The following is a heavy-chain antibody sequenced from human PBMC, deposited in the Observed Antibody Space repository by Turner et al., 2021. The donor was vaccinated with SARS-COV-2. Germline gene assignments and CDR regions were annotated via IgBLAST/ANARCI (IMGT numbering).Heavy chain of an antibody. CDR3: ARGYYYDSSVSALKY. V-gene: IGHV4-39*01. CDR1: GGAVSSGIYF. CDR2: IYYNGGT. Sequence: QLLLQESCPVLVKPSETLSLTCTVSGGAVSSGIYFWGWIRPPPVKVLEWIGTIYYNGGTYNNPSLKSRVTISVETSKNLFSLRLSSVTAADTAVYYCARGYYYDSSVSALKYWGQGTLVTVSS. D-gene: IGHD3-22*01. J-gene: IGHJ4*02.